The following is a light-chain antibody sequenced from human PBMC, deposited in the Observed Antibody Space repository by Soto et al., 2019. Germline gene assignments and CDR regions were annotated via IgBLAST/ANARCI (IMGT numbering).Light chain of an antibody. Sequence: QSALAQPASVSGSPGQSITISCTGTTSVVGHYDYVSWFQQHPGKVPKLIIYDVSHWPSGVYERFFGSKSGNTATLTISGLQAEDEADYYCSSFSTSTTFVFGTGTKVTVL. J-gene: IGLJ1*01. CDR2: DVS. CDR1: TSVVGHYDY. CDR3: SSFSTSTTFV. V-gene: IGLV2-14*03.